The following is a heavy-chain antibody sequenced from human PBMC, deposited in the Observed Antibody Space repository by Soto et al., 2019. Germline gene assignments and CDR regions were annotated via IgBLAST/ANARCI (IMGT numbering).Heavy chain of an antibody. CDR3: ARHSNRNYGLYYLDF. D-gene: IGHD4-4*01. J-gene: IGHJ4*02. CDR2: IYYSGST. Sequence: SSETLSLTCTVSGGSLSSYYWGWVRPPPGKGLEWIGYIYYSGSTKYNPSLKSRVTLSVDTSNNQFSLKVSSVTAADTAVYYCARHSNRNYGLYYLDFWGLGALVTVSS. V-gene: IGHV4-59*08. CDR1: GGSLSSYY.